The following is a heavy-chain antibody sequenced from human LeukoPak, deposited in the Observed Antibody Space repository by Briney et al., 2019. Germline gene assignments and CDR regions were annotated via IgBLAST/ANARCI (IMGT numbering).Heavy chain of an antibody. J-gene: IGHJ4*02. Sequence: GGSLRLSCAASGLTFSSLAMNWVRHAPGKWLDRVSGITATRSNTYYADCVKGRFTIYRDNSKIRLYLQMNSLRGEDRAVYYCAAGRVRIWGQGTLVTVSS. CDR2: ITATRSNT. CDR1: GLTFSSLA. D-gene: IGHD1-1*01. CDR3: AAGRVRI. V-gene: IGHV3-23*01.